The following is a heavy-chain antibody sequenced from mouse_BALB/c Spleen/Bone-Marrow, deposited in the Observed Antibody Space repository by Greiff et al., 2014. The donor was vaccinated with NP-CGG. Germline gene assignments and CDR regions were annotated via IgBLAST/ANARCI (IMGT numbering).Heavy chain of an antibody. D-gene: IGHD2-3*01. CDR1: GFSLTSYG. V-gene: IGHV2-9*02. CDR2: IWAGGST. CDR3: ARVYLWYFDV. Sequence: VKLVESGPGLVAPSESLSISCTVSGFSLTSYGVHWVRQPPGKGLEWLGVIWAGGSTKYNSALMSSLSISKDNSKSQVFLKMNSLQTDDTAMYYCARVYLWYFDVWGAGTTVTVSS. J-gene: IGHJ1*01.